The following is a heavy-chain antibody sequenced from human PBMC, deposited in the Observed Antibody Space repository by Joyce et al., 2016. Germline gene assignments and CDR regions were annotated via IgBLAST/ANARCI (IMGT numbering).Heavy chain of an antibody. Sequence: QEQLAESGGGVVQPGTSLRLSCTASGSIFSGYAMNWVRQAPVKCLEWVAIISYDGPNKFYADSVRGRFTISRDNYKNTLFLQMDSLTIEDAGVYYCARRSGIPAGRRPGAFDMWGQGTVVTVSS. CDR3: ARRSGIPAGRRPGAFDM. CDR2: ISYDGPNK. V-gene: IGHV3-30*04. D-gene: IGHD6-13*01. J-gene: IGHJ3*02. CDR1: GSIFSGYA.